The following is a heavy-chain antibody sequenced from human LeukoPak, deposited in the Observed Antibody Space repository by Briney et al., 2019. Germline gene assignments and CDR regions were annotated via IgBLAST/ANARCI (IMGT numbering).Heavy chain of an antibody. CDR1: GFTFSDYY. V-gene: IGHV3-11*04. Sequence: PGGSLRLSCAASGFTFSDYYMTWIRQAPGKGLEWVSYISSSGSPIFYGDSVKGRFTISRDNAKNSLYLQMNSLRAEDTAVYYCARAGLGISRYFDLWGRGTLVTVSS. D-gene: IGHD2-15*01. J-gene: IGHJ2*01. CDR2: ISSSGSPI. CDR3: ARAGLGISRYFDL.